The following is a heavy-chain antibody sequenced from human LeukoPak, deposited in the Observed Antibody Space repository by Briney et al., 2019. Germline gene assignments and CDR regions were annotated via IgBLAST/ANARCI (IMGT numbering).Heavy chain of an antibody. Sequence: GRSLRLFCAASGFTFSTYAMHWVRQAPGKGLEWVAVISYDGSNKYYADSVKGRFTISRDNSKNTLSLQMNSLRAEDTAVYYCARDHYGFWSGFFYWGQGTLVTVSS. V-gene: IGHV3-30*04. D-gene: IGHD3-3*01. CDR2: ISYDGSNK. J-gene: IGHJ4*02. CDR3: ARDHYGFWSGFFY. CDR1: GFTFSTYA.